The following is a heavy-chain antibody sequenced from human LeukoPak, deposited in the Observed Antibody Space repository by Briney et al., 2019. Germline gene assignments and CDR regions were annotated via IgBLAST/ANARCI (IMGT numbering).Heavy chain of an antibody. D-gene: IGHD3-10*01. Sequence: SETLSLTCNVSGYSISRGYYWGWIRQPPGKGLEWIGSVHHTGSTYYNPSLRSRVSISVDKSTNHISLEVTSVTAADTAVYYCARRVTMVRGVIGDAFDIWGQGTVVTVSS. V-gene: IGHV4-38-2*02. J-gene: IGHJ3*02. CDR1: GYSISRGYY. CDR2: VHHTGST. CDR3: ARRVTMVRGVIGDAFDI.